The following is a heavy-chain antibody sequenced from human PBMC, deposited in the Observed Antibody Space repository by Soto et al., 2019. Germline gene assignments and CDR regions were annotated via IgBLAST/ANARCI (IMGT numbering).Heavy chain of an antibody. V-gene: IGHV3-7*01. Sequence: PGGSLSLSCAASGFTFRAYWMTWVRQAPGKGLEWVASISQDGSETYYAESVQGRFTISRDNTDNSLFVQMSSLRAEDTALYYYARHHRDNRYSDFDSWGQGTLVTVSS. J-gene: IGHJ4*02. D-gene: IGHD2-15*01. CDR2: ISQDGSET. CDR3: ARHHRDNRYSDFDS. CDR1: GFTFRAYW.